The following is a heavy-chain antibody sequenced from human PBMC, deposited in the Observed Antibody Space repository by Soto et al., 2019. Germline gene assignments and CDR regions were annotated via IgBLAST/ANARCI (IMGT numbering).Heavy chain of an antibody. CDR2: IIPIFGTA. J-gene: IGHJ6*02. Sequence: SVKVSCKASGGTFSSYAISWLRQAPVQGLAWMGGIIPIFGTANYEQKFQGRVTISADESTSTAYMDPSSLRSDDTAVYYCARVPGGGYCTNGLCYYYYYGMDVWGQGTTVTVSS. V-gene: IGHV1-69*13. CDR3: ARVPGGGYCTNGLCYYYYYGMDV. CDR1: GGTFSSYA. D-gene: IGHD2-8*01.